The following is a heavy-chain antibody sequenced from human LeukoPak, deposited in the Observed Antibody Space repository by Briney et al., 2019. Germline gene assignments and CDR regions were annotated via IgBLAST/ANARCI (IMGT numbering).Heavy chain of an antibody. CDR2: MNPNSGNT. J-gene: IGHJ4*02. CDR3: ARGPTPTRYYDFWSGYDY. Sequence: GASVKVSCKASGYTFTSYDINWVRQATGQGLEWMGWMNPNSGNTGYAQKFQGRVTITRNTSISTAYMELSSLRSEDTAVYYCARGPTPTRYYDFWSGYDYWGQGTLVTVS. D-gene: IGHD3-3*01. CDR1: GYTFTSYD. V-gene: IGHV1-8*03.